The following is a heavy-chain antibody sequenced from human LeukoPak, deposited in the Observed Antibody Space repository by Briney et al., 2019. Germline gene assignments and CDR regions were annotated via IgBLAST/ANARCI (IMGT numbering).Heavy chain of an antibody. D-gene: IGHD6-19*01. CDR3: ARVVSGWYLGYFDY. J-gene: IGHJ4*02. CDR1: GYSISSGYY. V-gene: IGHV4-38-2*02. Sequence: SETLSLTCTVSGYSISSGYYWGWIRQPPGKGLEWIGSIYHSGSTYYNPSLKSRVTISVDTSKNQFSLKLSSVTAADTAVYYCARVVSGWYLGYFDYWGQGTLVTVSS. CDR2: IYHSGST.